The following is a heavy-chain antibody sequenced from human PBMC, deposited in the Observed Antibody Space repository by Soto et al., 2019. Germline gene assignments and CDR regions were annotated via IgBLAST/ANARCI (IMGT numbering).Heavy chain of an antibody. CDR2: INPNSGGT. V-gene: IGHV1-2*04. CDR1: GYTFTGYY. D-gene: IGHD2-2*01. J-gene: IGHJ6*02. CDR3: AREDIVLVPAAPYYYYYGMDV. Sequence: ASVKVSCKASGYTFTGYYMHWVRQAPGQGLEWMGWINPNSGGTNYAQKFQGWVTMTRDTSISTAYMELSRLRSDDTAVYYCAREDIVLVPAAPYYYYYGMDVWGQGTTVTV.